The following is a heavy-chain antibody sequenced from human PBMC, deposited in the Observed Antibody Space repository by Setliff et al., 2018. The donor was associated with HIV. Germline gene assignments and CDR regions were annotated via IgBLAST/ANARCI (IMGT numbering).Heavy chain of an antibody. CDR2: IRNKAHGGTT. J-gene: IGHJ4*02. Sequence: GGSLRLSCRTSGFTLGDFSVSWVRQAPGKGLEWIGFIRNKAHGGTTEYVASVKGRFSISRDNAKNSLYLQMNSLRAEDTAVYYCARDGSYISRGYWGQGTLVTVSS. D-gene: IGHD5-18*01. CDR1: GFTLGDFS. V-gene: IGHV3-49*04. CDR3: ARDGSYISRGY.